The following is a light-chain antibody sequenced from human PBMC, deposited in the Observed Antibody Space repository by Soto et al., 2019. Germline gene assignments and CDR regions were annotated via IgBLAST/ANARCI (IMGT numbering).Light chain of an antibody. CDR2: DVS. J-gene: IGKJ4*01. CDR3: QREGPSLT. V-gene: IGKV3D-20*01. Sequence: EIVLTQSPATLSLSPGERATLSCGASQSVSSTYLGWYQQKPGLAPRLLIYDVSKRFGDIPDRFSGSGSGTDVTLTISRLEPEDFGVYYCQREGPSLTLGGGTKVEFK. CDR1: QSVSSTY.